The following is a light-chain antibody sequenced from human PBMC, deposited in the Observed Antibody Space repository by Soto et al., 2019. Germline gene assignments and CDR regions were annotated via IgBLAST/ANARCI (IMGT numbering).Light chain of an antibody. J-gene: IGKJ3*01. Sequence: DIQLTQSPPSLSASVGDRVTITCRASHDINTYLAWFQQRPGKAPKCLIYAASSLHSGVPSRFTRSGSRTDFTLTISRLQPEDVAGYYCLHYNTYPWSFGPGTQVDI. CDR3: LHYNTYPWS. CDR1: HDINTY. V-gene: IGKV1-16*01. CDR2: AAS.